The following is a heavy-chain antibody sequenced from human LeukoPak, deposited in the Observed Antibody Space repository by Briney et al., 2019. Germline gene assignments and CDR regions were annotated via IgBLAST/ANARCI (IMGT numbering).Heavy chain of an antibody. Sequence: GGSLRLSCAASGFTFSSYSMNWVRQAPGKGLEWVSYISSSSSTIYYADSVKGRFTISRDNAKNSLYLQMNSLRAEDTAVYYCARAPDVVWFGDSSGMDVWGQGTTVTVSS. J-gene: IGHJ6*02. CDR2: ISSSSSTI. D-gene: IGHD3-10*01. CDR3: ARAPDVVWFGDSSGMDV. V-gene: IGHV3-48*04. CDR1: GFTFSSYS.